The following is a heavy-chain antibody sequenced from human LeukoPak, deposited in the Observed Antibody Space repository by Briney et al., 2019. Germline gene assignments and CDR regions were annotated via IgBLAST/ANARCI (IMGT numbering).Heavy chain of an antibody. Sequence: GGSLRLSCAASGFTFSSYSMNWVRQAPGKGLEWVSYISSSGSTIYYTDSVKGRFTISRDNAKNSLYLQMNSLRAEDTAVYYCARLEDYDILTGFDYWGQGTLVTVSS. V-gene: IGHV3-48*04. CDR1: GFTFSSYS. CDR2: ISSSGSTI. D-gene: IGHD3-9*01. CDR3: ARLEDYDILTGFDY. J-gene: IGHJ4*02.